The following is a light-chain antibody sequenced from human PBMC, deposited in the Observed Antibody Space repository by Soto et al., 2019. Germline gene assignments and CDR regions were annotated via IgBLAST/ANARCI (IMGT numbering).Light chain of an antibody. J-gene: IGKJ5*01. V-gene: IGKV3-15*01. CDR1: QSVSSN. CDR2: GAS. Sequence: EIVLTQSPATLSVSPGERATLSCRASQSVSSNLAWYHQKPGHAPRLLLYGASTSATGSPATIFGSSSCATFFLTTSSLQSADYSAYYCQQYNHRHPITFGQGTRLEIK. CDR3: QQYNHRHPIT.